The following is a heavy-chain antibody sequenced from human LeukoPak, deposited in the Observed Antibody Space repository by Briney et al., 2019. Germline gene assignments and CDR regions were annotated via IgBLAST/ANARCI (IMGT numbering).Heavy chain of an antibody. Sequence: GGSLRLSCAASGFTFSNYAMNWVRQAPGKGLEWVSTFSVSSGYTHYADSVKGRFTISRDISMNRLYLQMNTLIAEDTALYYCAKDSSLMTSYLGYFDYWGQGTLVTVSS. CDR3: AKDSSLMTSYLGYFDY. CDR2: FSVSSGYT. D-gene: IGHD2-8*01. J-gene: IGHJ4*02. V-gene: IGHV3-23*01. CDR1: GFTFSNYA.